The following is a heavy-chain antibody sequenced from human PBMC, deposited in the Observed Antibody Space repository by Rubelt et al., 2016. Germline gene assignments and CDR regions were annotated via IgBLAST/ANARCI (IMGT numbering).Heavy chain of an antibody. V-gene: IGHV1-2*02. CDR3: ASGHTDH. J-gene: IGHJ4*02. Sequence: QLVQSGAEVKKPGASVKVSCKASGYTFTGYLLHWVRQAPGQGLEWMGWINPNSGGTNYAQKFQGRVTMTRETSITTAYMHLGDLKSNDTAVYDCASGHTDHWGQGTLVLVSS. CDR2: INPNSGGT. D-gene: IGHD3/OR15-3a*01. CDR1: GYTFTGYL.